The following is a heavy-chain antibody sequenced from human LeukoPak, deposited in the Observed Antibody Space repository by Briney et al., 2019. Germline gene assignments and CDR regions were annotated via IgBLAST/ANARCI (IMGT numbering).Heavy chain of an antibody. CDR3: ARIIMFGVIIDN. V-gene: IGHV4-59*12. D-gene: IGHD3/OR15-3a*01. Sequence: SETLSLTCTVSGGSISSYYWSWIRQPPGKGLEWIGYIYYSGSTNYNPSLKSRVTISVDTSKNQFSLEVRSVTAADTAVYFCARIIMFGVIIDNWGQGILVTVSS. J-gene: IGHJ4*02. CDR1: GGSISSYY. CDR2: IYYSGST.